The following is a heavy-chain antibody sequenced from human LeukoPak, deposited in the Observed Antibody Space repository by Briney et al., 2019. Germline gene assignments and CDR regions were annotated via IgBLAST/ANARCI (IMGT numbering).Heavy chain of an antibody. CDR1: GFTFSTYA. J-gene: IGHJ6*03. Sequence: GGSLRLSCAASGFTFSTYAMSWVRQAPGKGLEWVSSIINTGGSTWYADSVKGRFTISRDNSKNTLFLLMNSLRAEDMALYYCAKDPYGYGYIDVWGKGTAVTVSS. D-gene: IGHD2-15*01. CDR3: AKDPYGYGYIDV. CDR2: IINTGGST. V-gene: IGHV3-23*01.